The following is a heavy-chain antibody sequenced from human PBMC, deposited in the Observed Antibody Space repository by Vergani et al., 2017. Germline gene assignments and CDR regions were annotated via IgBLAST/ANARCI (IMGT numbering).Heavy chain of an antibody. CDR3: ASSRVRFLEWFQPDAFDI. J-gene: IGHJ3*02. V-gene: IGHV4-4*09. Sequence: QVQLQESGPGLVKPSETLSLTCTVSGGSISSYYWSWIRQPPGKGLEWIGYIYTSGSTNYNPSLKSRVTISVDKSKNQFSLKLSSVTAADTAVYYCASSRVRFLEWFQPDAFDIWGQGTMVTVSS. CDR1: GGSISSYY. D-gene: IGHD3-3*01. CDR2: IYTSGST.